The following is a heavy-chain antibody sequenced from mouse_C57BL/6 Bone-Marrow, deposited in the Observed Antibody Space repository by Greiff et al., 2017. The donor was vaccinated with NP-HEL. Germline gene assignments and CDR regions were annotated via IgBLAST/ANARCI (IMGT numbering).Heavy chain of an antibody. Sequence: VQLQQSVAELVRPGASVKLSCTASGFNIKNTYMHWVKQRPEQGLEWIGRIDPANGNTKYAQKFKGKGTMTADKSSNTAYLQLSSLTSEDTAISCCASPTYKYFDVWGTGPTVTVSS. D-gene: IGHD5-5*01. CDR1: GFNIKNTY. CDR3: ASPTYKYFDV. V-gene: IGHV14-3*01. J-gene: IGHJ1*03. CDR2: IDPANGNT.